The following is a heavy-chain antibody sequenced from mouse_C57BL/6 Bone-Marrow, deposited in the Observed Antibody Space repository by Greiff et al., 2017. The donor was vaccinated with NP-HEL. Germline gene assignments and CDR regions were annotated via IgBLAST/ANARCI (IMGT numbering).Heavy chain of an antibody. Sequence: EVQPQQSGPGLAKPSQTLSLTCSVTGYSITSDYWNWIRKFPGNKLEYMGYISYSGSTYYNPSLKSRISITRDTSKNQYYLQLNSVTTEDTATYYCARSPLWLRRNYYAMDYWGQGTSVTVSS. CDR3: ARSPLWLRRNYYAMDY. CDR2: ISYSGST. V-gene: IGHV3-8*01. J-gene: IGHJ4*01. CDR1: GYSITSDY. D-gene: IGHD2-2*01.